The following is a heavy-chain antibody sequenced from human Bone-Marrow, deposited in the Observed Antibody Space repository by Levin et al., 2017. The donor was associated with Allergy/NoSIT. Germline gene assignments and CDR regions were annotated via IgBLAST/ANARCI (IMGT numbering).Heavy chain of an antibody. J-gene: IGHJ4*02. CDR1: GFPFRTYA. D-gene: IGHD6-19*01. Sequence: GGSLRLSCAASGFPFRTYAMHWVRLAPGRGLEWVAVVSPDGTNKHYGDSVQGRVAISRHNSKTTLYLQMDSLRPDDTAVYYCATVPREQWLAAFDSWGQGTLVTVSS. CDR3: ATVPREQWLAAFDS. V-gene: IGHV3-30*03. CDR2: VSPDGTNK.